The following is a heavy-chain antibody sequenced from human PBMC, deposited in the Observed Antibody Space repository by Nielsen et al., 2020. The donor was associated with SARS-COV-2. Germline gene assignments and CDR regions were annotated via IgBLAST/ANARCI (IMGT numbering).Heavy chain of an antibody. CDR2: ISSSGSTI. D-gene: IGHD3-22*01. CDR3: AREGYDSSGYYYVQGRYYFDY. J-gene: IGHJ4*02. V-gene: IGHV3-11*04. Sequence: WIRQPPGKGLEWVSYISSSGSTIYYADSVKGRFTISRDNAKNSLYLQMNSLRAEDTAVYYCAREGYDSSGYYYVQGRYYFDYWGQGTLVTVSS.